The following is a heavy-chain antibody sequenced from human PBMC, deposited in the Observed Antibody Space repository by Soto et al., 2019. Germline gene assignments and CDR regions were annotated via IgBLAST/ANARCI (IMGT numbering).Heavy chain of an antibody. CDR3: AKSNVVVAASDYYYYGMDV. J-gene: IGHJ6*02. Sequence: GGSLRLSCAASGFTFRSYGMHWVRQTPGKGLEWVAVISFDGSNKYYADSVKGRFTISRDNSKNTLYLQMNSLRAEDTAVYYCAKSNVVVAASDYYYYGMDVWGQGTTVTVSS. CDR1: GFTFRSYG. CDR2: ISFDGSNK. V-gene: IGHV3-30*18. D-gene: IGHD2-15*01.